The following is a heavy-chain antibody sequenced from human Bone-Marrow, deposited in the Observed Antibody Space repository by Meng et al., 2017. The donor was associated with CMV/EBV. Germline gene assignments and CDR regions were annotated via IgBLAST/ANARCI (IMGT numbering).Heavy chain of an antibody. V-gene: IGHV3-30*04. CDR1: GFTFSSYA. Sequence: GGSLRLSCAASGFTFSSYAMHWVRQAPGKGLEWVAVISYDGSNKYYADSVKGRFTISRDNSKNTLYLQMNSLRAEDTAVYYCARGKDYGYCSSTSCYPDGMDVWGQGTTVTVSS. J-gene: IGHJ6*02. CDR3: ARGKDYGYCSSTSCYPDGMDV. D-gene: IGHD2-2*01. CDR2: ISYDGSNK.